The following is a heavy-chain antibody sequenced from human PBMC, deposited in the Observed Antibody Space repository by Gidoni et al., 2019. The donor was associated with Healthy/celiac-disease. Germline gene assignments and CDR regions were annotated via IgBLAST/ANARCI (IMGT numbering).Heavy chain of an antibody. D-gene: IGHD5-12*01. CDR1: GGSFSGYY. J-gene: IGHJ6*02. CDR3: ASGSGYDLDYYYYGMDV. CDR2: INHSGST. V-gene: IGHV4-34*01. Sequence: QVQLQQWGAGLLKPSETLSLTCAVYGGSFSGYYWSWIRQPPGKGLEWIGEINHSGSTNYNPSLKSRVTISVDTSKNQFSLKLSSVTAADTAVYYCASGSGYDLDYYYYGMDVWGQGTTVTVSS.